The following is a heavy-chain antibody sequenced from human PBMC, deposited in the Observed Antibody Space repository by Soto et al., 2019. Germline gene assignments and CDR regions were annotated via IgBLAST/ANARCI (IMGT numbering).Heavy chain of an antibody. J-gene: IGHJ1*01. CDR1: GSTFSSYG. Sequence: QVQLVESGGGVVQPGRSLRLSCAASGSTFSSYGMHWVRQAPGKGLEWVAVISYDGSNKYYADSVKGRFTISRDNSKNTLYLQMNSLRAEDTAVYYCAKGDTMVRGVIIEYFQHWGQGTLVTVSS. CDR2: ISYDGSNK. CDR3: AKGDTMVRGVIIEYFQH. V-gene: IGHV3-30*18. D-gene: IGHD3-10*01.